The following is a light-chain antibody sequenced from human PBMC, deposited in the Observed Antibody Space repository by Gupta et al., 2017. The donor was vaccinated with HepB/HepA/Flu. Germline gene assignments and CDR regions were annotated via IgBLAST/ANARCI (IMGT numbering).Light chain of an antibody. CDR3: ILQFGEVRV. CDR2: DTN. J-gene: IGLJ3*02. Sequence: QSEVTQEPSLPVSPGRTVTLTCGSSTGTVTSSHYPYWFQQKPGQAPTTLIYDTNNKHSWIPARFSGCLLGGKATLTLSGAQTEDEADYYCILQFGEVRVFGGGTKLTVL. V-gene: IGLV7-46*01. CDR1: TGTVTSSHY.